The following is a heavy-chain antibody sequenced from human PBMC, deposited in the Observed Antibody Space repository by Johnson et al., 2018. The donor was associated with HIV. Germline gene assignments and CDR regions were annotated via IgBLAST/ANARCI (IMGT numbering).Heavy chain of an antibody. CDR1: GFTVSSNY. D-gene: IGHD1-26*01. J-gene: IGHJ3*02. Sequence: VQLVESGGGLIQPGGSLRLSCAASGFTVSSNYMSWVRQAPGKGLEWVSVIYSGGSTYYADSVKGRFTISRDNSKNTLYLQINTLRAEDTAVYFCASVRVGAFDIWGQGTGVTVSS. V-gene: IGHV3-53*01. CDR2: IYSGGST. CDR3: ASVRVGAFDI.